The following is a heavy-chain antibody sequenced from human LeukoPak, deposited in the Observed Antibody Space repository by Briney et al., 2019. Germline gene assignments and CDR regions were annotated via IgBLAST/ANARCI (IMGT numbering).Heavy chain of an antibody. D-gene: IGHD1-14*01. CDR3: ARVPGGYFDY. J-gene: IGHJ4*02. CDR2: IYYSGST. CDR1: GGSISSGDYY. V-gene: IGHV4-30-4*01. Sequence: TSETLSLTCTVSGGSISSGDYYWSWIPQPPGKGLEWIGYIYYSGSTYYNPSLKSRVTISVDTSKNQFSLKLSSVTAADTSVYYCARVPGGYFDYWGQGTLVTVSS.